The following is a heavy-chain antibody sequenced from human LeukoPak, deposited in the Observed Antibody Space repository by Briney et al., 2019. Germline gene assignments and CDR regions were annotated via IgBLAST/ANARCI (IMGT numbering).Heavy chain of an antibody. CDR3: ARLKFYDSTGYSPGHYMDV. V-gene: IGHV4-4*07. Sequence: SETLSLTCAVSGGPIYSYYWSWIRQTAGKGLEWIGRLYPGVSTNYNPSLKSRVTMSVDTSKNQFALKLSAVTAADTAVYYCARLKFYDSTGYSPGHYMDVWGKGTTVTVSS. CDR1: GGPIYSYY. D-gene: IGHD3-22*01. J-gene: IGHJ6*03. CDR2: LYPGVST.